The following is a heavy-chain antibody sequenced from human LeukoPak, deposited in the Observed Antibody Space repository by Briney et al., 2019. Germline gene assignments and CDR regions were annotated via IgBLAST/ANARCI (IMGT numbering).Heavy chain of an antibody. CDR2: ISGSGGST. D-gene: IGHD6-19*01. CDR1: GFTFSSYA. Sequence: GGSLRLSCAASGFTFSSYAMSWVRQAPGKGLEWVSAISGSGGSTYYADSVKGRFTISRDNSKNTLYLQMNSLRAEDTAVYYCARGGSSGWYAEYFQHWGQGTLVTVSS. J-gene: IGHJ1*01. V-gene: IGHV3-23*01. CDR3: ARGGSSGWYAEYFQH.